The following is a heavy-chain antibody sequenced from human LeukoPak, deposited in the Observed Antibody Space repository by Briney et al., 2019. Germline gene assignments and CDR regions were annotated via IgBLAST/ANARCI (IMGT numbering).Heavy chain of an antibody. D-gene: IGHD3-9*01. Sequence: GGSLRLSCAASGFTFISYWMSWVRQAPGKGLEWVANIKQDGSEKYYVDSVKGRFTISRDNAKNSLYLQMNSLRAEDTAVYYCARDARYFDWLLSRYFDYWGQGTLVTVSS. CDR2: IKQDGSEK. V-gene: IGHV3-7*01. J-gene: IGHJ4*02. CDR1: GFTFISYW. CDR3: ARDARYFDWLLSRYFDY.